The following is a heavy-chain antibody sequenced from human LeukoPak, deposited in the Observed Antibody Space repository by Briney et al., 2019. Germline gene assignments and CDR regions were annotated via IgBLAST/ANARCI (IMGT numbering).Heavy chain of an antibody. CDR2: IRYDGSNK. Sequence: GGSLRLSCAASGFTFSSYGMHWVRQAPGKGLEWVAFIRYDGSNKYYADSVKGRFTISRDNSKNTLYLQMNSLRAEDTAVYYCAKDLVGATYYYYYMDVWGKGTTVTISS. V-gene: IGHV3-30*02. D-gene: IGHD1-26*01. CDR1: GFTFSSYG. J-gene: IGHJ6*03. CDR3: AKDLVGATYYYYYMDV.